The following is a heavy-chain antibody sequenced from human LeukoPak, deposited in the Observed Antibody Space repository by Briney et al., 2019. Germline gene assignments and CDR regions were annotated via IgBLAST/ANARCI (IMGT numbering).Heavy chain of an antibody. D-gene: IGHD3-9*01. J-gene: IGHJ2*01. Sequence: SETLSLTCTVSGGSISSSSYYWGWIRQPPGKGLEWIGSIYYSGSTYYNPSLKSRVTISVDTSKNQFSLKLSSVTAADTAVYYCARNTLLRYFDWLSLGYFDLRGRGTLVTVSS. V-gene: IGHV4-39*07. CDR3: ARNTLLRYFDWLSLGYFDL. CDR1: GGSISSSSYY. CDR2: IYYSGST.